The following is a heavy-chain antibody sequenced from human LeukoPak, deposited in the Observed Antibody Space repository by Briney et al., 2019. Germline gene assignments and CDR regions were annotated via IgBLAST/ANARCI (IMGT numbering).Heavy chain of an antibody. V-gene: IGHV3-33*01. D-gene: IGHD2/OR15-2a*01. Sequence: PGGSLRLSCAASGFTFSSYGMHWVRQAPGKGLEWVALIWYDGSNKYYADSVKGRFTISRDNSKNTLYLQMNSLRAEDTAVYYCAREGPRGNSQFDYWGQGTLVTVS. CDR3: AREGPRGNSQFDY. CDR2: IWYDGSNK. J-gene: IGHJ4*02. CDR1: GFTFSSYG.